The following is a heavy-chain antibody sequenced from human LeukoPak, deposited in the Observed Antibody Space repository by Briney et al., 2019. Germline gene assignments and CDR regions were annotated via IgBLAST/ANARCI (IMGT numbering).Heavy chain of an antibody. Sequence: GGSLRLSCAASGFTVSSNYMSWVRQAPGKGLEWVSIIYSGGSTFYADSVKGRFTISRDNSKNTLYLQMNSLRAEDTAVYYCARGVRLRSWFDPWGQGTLVTVSS. D-gene: IGHD4-17*01. CDR2: IYSGGST. CDR1: GFTVSSNY. V-gene: IGHV3-53*05. CDR3: ARGVRLRSWFDP. J-gene: IGHJ5*02.